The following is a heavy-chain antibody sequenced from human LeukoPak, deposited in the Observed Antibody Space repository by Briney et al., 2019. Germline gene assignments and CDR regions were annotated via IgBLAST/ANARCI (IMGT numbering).Heavy chain of an antibody. CDR2: IRTDGDT. Sequence: GGSLRLSCAASGFTFSNYWMHWVRQAPGKGLVWVSRIRTDGDTSYADSVRGRFTISRDNSKNTLYLQMNSLRAEDTAVYYCARDARVGDPFDYWGQGTLVTVSS. D-gene: IGHD4-17*01. J-gene: IGHJ4*02. CDR3: ARDARVGDPFDY. V-gene: IGHV3-74*01. CDR1: GFTFSNYW.